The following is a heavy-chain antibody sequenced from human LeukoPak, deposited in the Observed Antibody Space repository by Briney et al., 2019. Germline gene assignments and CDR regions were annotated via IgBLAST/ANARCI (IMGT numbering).Heavy chain of an antibody. CDR2: IYWDDDR. CDR3: AHRKNYYDSSVFDN. Sequence: SGPTLVNPTQTLTLTCTFSGFSLNTRGVGVGWVRQPPGRALEWLALIYWDDDRRYSPSLKSRLTITKDTSKNQVVLTMTNMDPVDTATYFCAHRKNYYDSSVFDNWGQGTLVTVSS. D-gene: IGHD3-22*01. J-gene: IGHJ4*02. V-gene: IGHV2-5*02. CDR1: GFSLNTRGVG.